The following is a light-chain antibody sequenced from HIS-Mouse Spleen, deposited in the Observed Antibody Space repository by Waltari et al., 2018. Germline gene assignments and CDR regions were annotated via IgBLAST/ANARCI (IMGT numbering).Light chain of an antibody. V-gene: IGLV2-23*01. CDR3: CSYAGSSTWV. CDR1: SSDVGSYNL. Sequence: QSALTQPASVSGSPGQSITISCTGTSSDVGSYNLVSWYQQLPGKAPKLMIYEDSKRPSGVSTRFSGSKSGNTASLTISGLQAEDEADYYCCSYAGSSTWVFGGGTKLTVL. J-gene: IGLJ3*02. CDR2: EDS.